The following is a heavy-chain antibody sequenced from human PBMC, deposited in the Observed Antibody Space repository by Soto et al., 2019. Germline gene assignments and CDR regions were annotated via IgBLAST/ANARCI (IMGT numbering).Heavy chain of an antibody. CDR1: GYTFTSYA. V-gene: IGHV1-3*01. CDR2: INAGNGNT. D-gene: IGHD6-13*01. J-gene: IGHJ5*02. Sequence: ASVKVSCKASGYTFTSYAMHWVRQAPGQRLEWMGWINAGNGNTKYSQKFQGRVTITRDTSASTAYMELSSLRSEDTAVYYCARDGQQLNWFDPWGQGTLVTVSS. CDR3: ARDGQQLNWFDP.